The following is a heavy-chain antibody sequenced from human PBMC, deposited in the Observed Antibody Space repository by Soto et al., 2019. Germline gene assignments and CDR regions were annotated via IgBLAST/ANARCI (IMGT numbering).Heavy chain of an antibody. CDR3: AADPYYYDSSDYYSFDQ. CDR1: GFNFRTTA. CDR2: IVVGTGNT. J-gene: IGHJ4*02. Sequence: QMQLVQSGPEVRKPGTSVKVSCKASGFNFRTTAMQWVQQARGQRLEWIGWIVVGTGNTNYAQNFQGRVTITRDMSTSTAYMDVSSLRSEDTAVYYCAADPYYYDSSDYYSFDQWGQGTLVTVSS. V-gene: IGHV1-58*02. D-gene: IGHD3-22*01.